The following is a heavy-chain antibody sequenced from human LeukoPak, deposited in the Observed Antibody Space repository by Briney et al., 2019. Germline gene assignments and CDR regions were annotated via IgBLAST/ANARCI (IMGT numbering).Heavy chain of an antibody. CDR1: GASISTSSYY. CDR3: ARGKDYYDSNWFDP. CDR2: IYYSGST. J-gene: IGHJ5*02. Sequence: SETLSLTCTVSGASISTSSYYWGWIRQPPGKGREWIGTIYYSGSTYYNPSLKSRVTISVDTSKNQSSLKLTSVTAADTAVFYCARGKDYYDSNWFDPWGQGTLVTVSS. D-gene: IGHD3-22*01. V-gene: IGHV4-39*01.